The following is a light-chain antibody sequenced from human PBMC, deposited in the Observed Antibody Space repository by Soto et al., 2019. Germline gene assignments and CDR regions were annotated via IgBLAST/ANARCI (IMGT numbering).Light chain of an antibody. Sequence: DIQMTQSPSTLSASVGDRVTITCRASQSISSWLAWYQQKPGKAPKLLIYDASSLGSEVPSRFSGSGSGTEFTLTISSLQPDDSATYYCQQYNYYSTFGQGTKLEIK. V-gene: IGKV1-5*01. CDR2: DAS. J-gene: IGKJ2*01. CDR1: QSISSW. CDR3: QQYNYYST.